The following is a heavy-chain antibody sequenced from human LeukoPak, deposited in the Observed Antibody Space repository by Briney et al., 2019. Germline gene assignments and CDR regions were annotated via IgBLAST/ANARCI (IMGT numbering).Heavy chain of an antibody. CDR1: GLTLSPYW. D-gene: IGHD1-14*01. Sequence: PGGSLRLSCAASGLTLSPYWMHWVRQAPGKGLVWVSHISTGGTATTYADSVKGRFTISRDNAKSTLYLQMNSLRAEDTAVYYCVRDSNLSFDYWGQGSLVTVSS. CDR3: VRDSNLSFDY. V-gene: IGHV3-74*01. J-gene: IGHJ4*02. CDR2: ISTGGTAT.